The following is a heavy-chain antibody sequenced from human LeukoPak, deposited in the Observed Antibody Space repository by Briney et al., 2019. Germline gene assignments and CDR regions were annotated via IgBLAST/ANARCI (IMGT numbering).Heavy chain of an antibody. CDR2: ISTSGTTI. CDR3: ARVDRVSRQRVADPFYC. V-gene: IGHV3-48*03. CDR1: GFKFDDYG. Sequence: PGGSLRLSCAASGFKFDDYGMNWVHQAPGKGLEWVSYISTSGTTIQYADSVKGRFTISRDNANNSLYLQMNSLRAEDTAVYYCARVDRVSRQRVADPFYCWGQGTLVTVSS. D-gene: IGHD5/OR15-5a*01. J-gene: IGHJ4*02.